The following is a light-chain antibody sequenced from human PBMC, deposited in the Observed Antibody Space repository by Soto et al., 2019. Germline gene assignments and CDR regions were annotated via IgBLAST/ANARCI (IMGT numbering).Light chain of an antibody. V-gene: IGLV2-14*01. Sequence: QSVLTQPASVSGSPGQSITISCTGTSSDVSGYNYVSWYQQHPGKAPKLMIYEVSNRPSGVSNRFSGSKSGNTASLTISGLQAEDDADYYCSSYTSSSTLVFGTGTKLSVL. CDR3: SSYTSSSTLV. CDR1: SSDVSGYNY. CDR2: EVS. J-gene: IGLJ1*01.